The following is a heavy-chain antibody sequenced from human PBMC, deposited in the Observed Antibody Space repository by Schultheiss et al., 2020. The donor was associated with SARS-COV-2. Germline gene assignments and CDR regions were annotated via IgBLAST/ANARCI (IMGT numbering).Heavy chain of an antibody. V-gene: IGHV4-61*08. CDR3: ARGRGVGVVVVPAAMSLRYGLDV. D-gene: IGHD2-2*01. CDR1: GGSISSGGYY. CDR2: IYYSGST. J-gene: IGHJ6*02. Sequence: SETLSLTCTVSGGSISSGGYYWSWIRQPPGKGLEWIGYIYYSGSTYYNPSLKSRVTMSVDTSKNQFSLKLSSVTAADTAVYSCARGRGVGVVVVPAAMSLRYGLDVWGQGTTVTVSS.